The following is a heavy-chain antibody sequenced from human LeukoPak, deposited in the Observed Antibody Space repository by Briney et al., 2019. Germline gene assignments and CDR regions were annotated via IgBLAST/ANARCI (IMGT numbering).Heavy chain of an antibody. D-gene: IGHD3-22*01. CDR2: MNPNSGNT. V-gene: IGHV1-8*01. Sequence: ASVKVSCKASGYTFTSYDINWVRQATGQGLEWMGWMNPNSGNTGYAQKFQGRVTMTRNTSISTAYMELSSLRAEDTAVYYCAKCSGYYLYFDYWGQGTLVTVSS. CDR3: AKCSGYYLYFDY. CDR1: GYTFTSYD. J-gene: IGHJ4*02.